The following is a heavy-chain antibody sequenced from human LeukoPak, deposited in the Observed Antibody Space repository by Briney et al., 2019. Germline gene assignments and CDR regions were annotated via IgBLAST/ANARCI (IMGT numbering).Heavy chain of an antibody. CDR2: IYSGGGT. J-gene: IGHJ4*02. Sequence: TGGTLRLSCAASGFTVSSNYMSWVRQAPGKGLEWVSVIYSGGGTYYADSVKGRFTISRDNSKNTLYLQMNSLRAEDTAVYYCARWGSGYYNLDYWGQGTLVTVSS. D-gene: IGHD3-9*01. CDR3: ARWGSGYYNLDY. V-gene: IGHV3-53*01. CDR1: GFTVSSNY.